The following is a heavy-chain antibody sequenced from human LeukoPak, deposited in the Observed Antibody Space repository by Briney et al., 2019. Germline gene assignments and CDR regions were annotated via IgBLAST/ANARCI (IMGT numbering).Heavy chain of an antibody. J-gene: IGHJ4*02. CDR2: IDWDDDK. Sequence: SGPALVKPTQTLXVTCTFSGFSLTTSGMCVNWIRQPPGKALEWLALIDWDDDKSYSTSLKTRLTISRDTSRNQVVLTMTNMDPVDTATYYCARGSSHGFDYWGQGTLVTVSS. CDR3: ARGSSHGFDY. CDR1: GFSLTTSGMC. V-gene: IGHV2-70*01.